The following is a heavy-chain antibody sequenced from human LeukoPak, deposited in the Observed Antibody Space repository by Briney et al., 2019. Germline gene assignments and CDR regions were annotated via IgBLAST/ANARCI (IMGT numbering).Heavy chain of an antibody. CDR3: ARGGYDISTGYYFDY. V-gene: IGHV1-69*04. CDR2: IIPMLGIA. D-gene: IGHD3-9*01. Sequence: GASVKVSCKASGYTFTSYGISWVRQAPGQGLEWMGRIIPMLGIANYAQKFQGRVTLTADKFTRTAYMELSSLRSEDTAVYYCARGGYDISTGYYFDYWGQGTLVTVSS. CDR1: GYTFTSYG. J-gene: IGHJ4*02.